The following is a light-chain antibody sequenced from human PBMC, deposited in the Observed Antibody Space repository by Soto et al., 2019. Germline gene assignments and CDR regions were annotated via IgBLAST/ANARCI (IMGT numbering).Light chain of an antibody. Sequence: QAVVTQPASVSGSPGQSITISCTGTSSDVGGYNYVSWYQQHPGKAPKLMIYDVSNRPSGVSNRFSGSKSGNTASLTISGLQAEDEAYYYCSSYTTSGSLVFGGGTKLTVL. CDR1: SSDVGGYNY. J-gene: IGLJ2*01. CDR3: SSYTTSGSLV. V-gene: IGLV2-14*01. CDR2: DVS.